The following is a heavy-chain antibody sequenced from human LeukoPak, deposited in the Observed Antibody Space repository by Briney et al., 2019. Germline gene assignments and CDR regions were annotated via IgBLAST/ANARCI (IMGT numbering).Heavy chain of an antibody. CDR2: IYSGGST. V-gene: IGHV3-53*01. J-gene: IGHJ6*02. CDR3: ARDSYGDYQPSPYYGMDV. Sequence: GGSLRLSCAASGFTVSSNSMSWVRQAPGKGLEWVSVIYSGGSTYYADSVKGRFTISRDNSKNTLYLQMNSLRAEDTAVYYCARDSYGDYQPSPYYGMDVWGQGTTVTVSS. D-gene: IGHD4-17*01. CDR1: GFTVSSNS.